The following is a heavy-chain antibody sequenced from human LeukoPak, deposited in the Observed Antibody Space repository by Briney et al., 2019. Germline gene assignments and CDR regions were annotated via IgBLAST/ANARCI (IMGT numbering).Heavy chain of an antibody. CDR2: ISSSSIYI. Sequence: GGSLRLSYAASGFIFSSYSMNWVRQAPGKGLEWVSSISSSSIYIYYADSVKGRFTISRDNAKNSLYLQMNSLRAEDTAVYYCARDGSRGNLVTAPDYWAREPWSPSPQ. D-gene: IGHD2-21*02. J-gene: IGHJ4*02. V-gene: IGHV3-21*01. CDR3: ARDGSRGNLVTAPDY. CDR1: GFIFSSYS.